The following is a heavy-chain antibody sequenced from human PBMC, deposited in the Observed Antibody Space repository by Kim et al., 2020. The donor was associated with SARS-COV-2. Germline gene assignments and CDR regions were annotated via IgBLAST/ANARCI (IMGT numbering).Heavy chain of an antibody. CDR2: INSDGSST. Sequence: GGSLRLSCAASGFTFSSYWMHWVRQAPGKGLVWVSRINSDGSSTSYADSVKGRFTISRDNAKNTLYLQMNSLRAEDTAVYYCGRAGTLGSCWRIYYFDYWGQGTLVTVSS. CDR1: GFTFSSYW. V-gene: IGHV3-74*01. D-gene: IGHD6-13*01. CDR3: GRAGTLGSCWRIYYFDY. J-gene: IGHJ4*02.